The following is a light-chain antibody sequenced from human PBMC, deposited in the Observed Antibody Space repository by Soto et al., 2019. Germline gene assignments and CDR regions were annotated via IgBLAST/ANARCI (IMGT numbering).Light chain of an antibody. CDR1: GSDVGAYNY. Sequence: QSALTQPASVSGSPGQSITISCTGTGSDVGAYNYVSWYQQHPGEAPKLIIYEVTNRPSGVSNRFSGSKSGNTASLTIFGLQGEDEADYYCISSTSIDTRVFGGGTKVTVL. CDR2: EVT. CDR3: ISSTSIDTRV. J-gene: IGLJ3*02. V-gene: IGLV2-14*01.